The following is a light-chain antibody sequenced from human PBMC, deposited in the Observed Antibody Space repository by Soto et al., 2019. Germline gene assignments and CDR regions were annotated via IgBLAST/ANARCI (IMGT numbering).Light chain of an antibody. V-gene: IGLV2-14*01. CDR1: SSDVGGYDF. J-gene: IGLJ3*02. CDR2: NVS. Sequence: QSVLTQPASVSGSPGQSIAISCSGTSSDVGGYDFVSWYQQHPGKAPKLIIYNVSNRPSGVSNRFSGAKSGNTASLTSSGLQAEDEAGYHCNSYTSSTTPAGFGGGTKLTVL. CDR3: NSYTSSTTPAG.